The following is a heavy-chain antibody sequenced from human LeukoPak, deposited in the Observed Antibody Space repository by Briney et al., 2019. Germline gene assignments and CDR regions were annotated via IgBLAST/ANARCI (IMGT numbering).Heavy chain of an antibody. J-gene: IGHJ6*02. CDR2: ISSSSSTI. CDR1: GFTFSSYE. D-gene: IGHD1-26*01. Sequence: GGSLRLSCAASGFTFSSYEMNWVRQAPGKGLEWVSYISSSSSTIYYADSVKGRFTISRDNAKNSLYLQMNSLRAEDTAVYYCARDQWELAERGEDYYYYGMDVWGQGTTVTVSS. CDR3: ARDQWELAERGEDYYYYGMDV. V-gene: IGHV3-48*03.